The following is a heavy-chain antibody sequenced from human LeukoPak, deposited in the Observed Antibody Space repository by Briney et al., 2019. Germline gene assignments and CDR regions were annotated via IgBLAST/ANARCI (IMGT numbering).Heavy chain of an antibody. D-gene: IGHD6-13*01. CDR1: GFTVSSNC. V-gene: IGHV3-53*01. Sequence: GGSLGLSCAASGFTVSSNCMSWVRQAPGKGLEWVSVIYSGGSTYYADSVKGRFTNSRDNSKDTSYLQMNSLRAEDTAVYCGARELYSSSSRWAQGTLVPVSS. CDR2: IYSGGST. J-gene: IGHJ4*02. CDR3: ARELYSSSSR.